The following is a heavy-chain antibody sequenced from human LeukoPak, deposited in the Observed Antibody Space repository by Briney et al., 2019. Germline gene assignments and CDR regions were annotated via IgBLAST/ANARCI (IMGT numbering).Heavy chain of an antibody. Sequence: GGSLRLSCAASGFTFSSYGMSWVRQAPGKGLEWVSAISTTGGSTYYADSVKGRFTISRDNSKNTLYLQMNSLRAEDTAVYYCARDQGGVGYWGQGTLVTVSS. J-gene: IGHJ4*02. CDR1: GFTFSSYG. V-gene: IGHV3-23*01. CDR2: ISTTGGST. CDR3: ARDQGGVGY. D-gene: IGHD3-16*01.